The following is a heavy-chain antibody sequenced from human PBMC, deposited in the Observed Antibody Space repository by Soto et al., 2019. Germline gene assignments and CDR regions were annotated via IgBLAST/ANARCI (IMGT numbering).Heavy chain of an antibody. CDR2: ISGKNGNT. CDR3: ARSDYYEDTGTFEN. J-gene: IGHJ4*02. Sequence: QGHLVQSGGELKKPGASVKVSCKASGYSFSDFGITWVRQAPGQGLAWMGGISGKNGNTNYAQKVQGRVTLNADTSTSTAYMEMRALTSDDTGIYDCARSDYYEDTGTFENWGQGTPVTVSS. V-gene: IGHV1-18*04. D-gene: IGHD4-17*01. CDR1: GYSFSDFG.